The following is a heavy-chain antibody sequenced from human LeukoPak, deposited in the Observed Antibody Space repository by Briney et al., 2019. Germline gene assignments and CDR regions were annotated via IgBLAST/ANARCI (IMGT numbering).Heavy chain of an antibody. D-gene: IGHD6-13*01. CDR2: TYYRSKWYN. Sequence: SQTLSLTCAISGHSVSSNSAAWSWIRQSPSRGLEWLGRTYYRSKWYNDYAVSVKSRITINPDTSKNQFSLQLNSVTPEDTAVYYCARGVGSSWYGNYFDYWGQGTLVTVSS. CDR1: GHSVSSNSAA. J-gene: IGHJ4*02. CDR3: ARGVGSSWYGNYFDY. V-gene: IGHV6-1*01.